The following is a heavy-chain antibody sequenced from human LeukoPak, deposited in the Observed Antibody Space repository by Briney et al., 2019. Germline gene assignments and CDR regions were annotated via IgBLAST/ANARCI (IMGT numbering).Heavy chain of an antibody. CDR3: AGVSGDIVVVPAAYYYYYGMDV. J-gene: IGHJ6*04. D-gene: IGHD2-2*01. V-gene: IGHV1-69*06. Sequence: GASVKVSCKASGGTFSGYAISWVRQAPGQGLEWMGGIIPSFGTANYAQKFQGRVTITADKSTSTAYMELSSLRSEDTAVYYCAGVSGDIVVVPAAYYYYYGMDVWGKGTTVTVSS. CDR2: IIPSFGTA. CDR1: GGTFSGYA.